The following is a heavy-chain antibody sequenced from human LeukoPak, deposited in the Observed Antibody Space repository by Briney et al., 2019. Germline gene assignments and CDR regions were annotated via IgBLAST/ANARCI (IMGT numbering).Heavy chain of an antibody. V-gene: IGHV4-31*03. Sequence: SETLSLTCTVSGGSISSSSYYWSWIRQPPGKGLEWIGYIYYSGSTYYNPSLKSRVTISVDTSKNQFSLKLSSVTAADTAVYFCARLSDSSSSLDYWGQGTLVTVSS. D-gene: IGHD6-6*01. CDR1: GGSISSSSYY. CDR3: ARLSDSSSSLDY. J-gene: IGHJ4*02. CDR2: IYYSGST.